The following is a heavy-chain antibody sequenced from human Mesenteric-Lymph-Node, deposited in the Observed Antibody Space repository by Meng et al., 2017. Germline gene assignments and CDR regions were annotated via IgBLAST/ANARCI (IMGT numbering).Heavy chain of an antibody. J-gene: IGHJ2*01. Sequence: ASVKVSCKASGYTFTSYRISWVRQAPGKGLEWMGGFDPEDGETIYAQKFQGRVTMTEDTSTDTAYMELSSLRSEDTAVYYCATRYYYGSGSYFYYWYFDLWGRGTLVTVSS. CDR1: GYTFTSYR. V-gene: IGHV1-24*01. CDR3: ATRYYYGSGSYFYYWYFDL. CDR2: FDPEDGET. D-gene: IGHD3-10*01.